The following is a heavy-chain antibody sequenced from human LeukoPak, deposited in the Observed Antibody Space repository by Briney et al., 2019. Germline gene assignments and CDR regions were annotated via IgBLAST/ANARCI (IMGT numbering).Heavy chain of an antibody. Sequence: GASVKVSCKAPGGTFSSYAISWVRQAPGQGLEWMGWISAYNGNTNYAQKLQGRVTMTTDTSTTTAYMELRSLRSDDTAVYYCARDLSHRYNYDSRGYYILFDHWGQGTLVTVSS. D-gene: IGHD3-22*01. V-gene: IGHV1-18*01. CDR2: ISAYNGNT. CDR1: GGTFSSYA. CDR3: ARDLSHRYNYDSRGYYILFDH. J-gene: IGHJ4*02.